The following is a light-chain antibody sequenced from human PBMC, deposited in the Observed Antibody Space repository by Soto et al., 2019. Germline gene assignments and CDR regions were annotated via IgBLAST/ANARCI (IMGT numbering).Light chain of an antibody. CDR1: QGISSY. CDR3: QQLNSYPLT. V-gene: IGKV1-9*01. J-gene: IGKJ4*01. CDR2: AAS. Sequence: IQLTQSPSSLSASVGDRVTITCRASQGISSYLAWYQQKPGKAPKLLIYAASTLQSGVPSRFSGSGSGTEFTLTISSLQPEDFETYYCQQLNSYPLTFGGGTKVDI.